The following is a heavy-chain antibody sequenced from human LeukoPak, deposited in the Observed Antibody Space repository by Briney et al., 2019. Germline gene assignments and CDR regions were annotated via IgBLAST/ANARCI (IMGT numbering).Heavy chain of an antibody. V-gene: IGHV3-21*01. CDR2: ISSSSTYI. D-gene: IGHD6-13*01. CDR3: ARYISWWDV. J-gene: IGHJ6*04. Sequence: GGSLRLSCAASGFTFSTYSMNWVRQAPGKGLEWVSSISSSSTYIYYADSVKGRFTISRDNAKHSLYLQMNSLRAEDTAVYYCARYISWWDVWGKGTTVTISS. CDR1: GFTFSTYS.